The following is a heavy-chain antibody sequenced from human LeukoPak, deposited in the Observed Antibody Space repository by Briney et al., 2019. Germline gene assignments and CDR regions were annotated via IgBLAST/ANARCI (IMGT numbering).Heavy chain of an antibody. Sequence: GGSLRLSCAASGFTFSIFGMHWVRQAPGKGLEWVACIQHDGGNQRYADSVKGRFTISRDNSKNTLYLQMNTLKVEDTAVYYCAKKKAGNGDRFDYWGQGTLLTVSS. D-gene: IGHD2-21*02. J-gene: IGHJ4*02. CDR1: GFTFSIFG. CDR2: IQHDGGNQ. CDR3: AKKKAGNGDRFDY. V-gene: IGHV3-30*02.